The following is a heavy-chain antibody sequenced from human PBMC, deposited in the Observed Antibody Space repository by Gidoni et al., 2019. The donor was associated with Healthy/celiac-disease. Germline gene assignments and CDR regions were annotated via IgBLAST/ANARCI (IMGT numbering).Heavy chain of an antibody. CDR3: ARVGGGNYDFWSGYSYGAFDI. V-gene: IGHV4-4*02. Sequence: QVQLQESGPGLVKPSGTLSLTCAVSGGSISSSNWWSWVRQPPGKGLEWIGEIYHSGSTNYNPSLKSRVTISVDKSKNQFSLKLSSVTAADTAVYYCARVGGGNYDFWSGYSYGAFDIWGQGTMVTVSS. CDR1: GGSISSSNW. CDR2: IYHSGST. J-gene: IGHJ3*02. D-gene: IGHD3-3*01.